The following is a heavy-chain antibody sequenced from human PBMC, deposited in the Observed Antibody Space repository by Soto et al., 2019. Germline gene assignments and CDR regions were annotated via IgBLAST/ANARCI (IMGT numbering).Heavy chain of an antibody. V-gene: IGHV1-2*02. CDR2: INPNSGGT. J-gene: IGHJ6*02. CDR3: ARSLTEGYCTIFCCYARPLYVMDV. Sequence: ASVKVSCKASGYTFSGYYIHWLRQAPGQGLEWMGWINPNSGGTNYAQKFQGRVTVTRDTPTSTAYMELSRLTSDDTAVYYCARSLTEGYCTIFCCYARPLYVMDVCAQGTTVTVSS. CDR1: GYTFSGYY. D-gene: IGHD2-2*01.